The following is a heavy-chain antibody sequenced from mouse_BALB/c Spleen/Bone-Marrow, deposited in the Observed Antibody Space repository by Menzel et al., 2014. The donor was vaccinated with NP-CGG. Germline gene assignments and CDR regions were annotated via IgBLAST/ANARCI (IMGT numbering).Heavy chain of an antibody. J-gene: IGHJ2*01. V-gene: IGHV14-3*02. D-gene: IGHD4-1*01. CDR2: IDPANGNT. CDR1: GFNIKDTY. CDR3: ADLGDY. Sequence: VQLQQSGAELVKPGASVKLSCSASGFNIKDTYIHWVEQRPEQGLEWIGRIDPANGNTKYDPKFQGKATVTADTSANTGYLQLSSLTSEDTAVYYCADLGDYWGQGTTLTVSS.